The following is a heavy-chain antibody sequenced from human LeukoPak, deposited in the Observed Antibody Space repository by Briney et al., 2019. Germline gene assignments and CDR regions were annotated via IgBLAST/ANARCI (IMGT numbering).Heavy chain of an antibody. V-gene: IGHV4-59*01. CDR2: IYYSGST. Sequence: PSETLSLTCTVSGVSISSYYWSWIRQPPGKGLEWVGYIYYSGSTNYNPSLKSRVTISVDTSKNQFSLKLSSVTAADTAVYYCARVSKYSSGWYYFDYWGQGTLVTVSS. CDR3: ARVSKYSSGWYYFDY. J-gene: IGHJ4*02. D-gene: IGHD6-19*01. CDR1: GVSISSYY.